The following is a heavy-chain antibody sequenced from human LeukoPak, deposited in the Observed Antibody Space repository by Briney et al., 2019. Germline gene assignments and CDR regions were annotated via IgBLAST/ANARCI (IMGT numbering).Heavy chain of an antibody. V-gene: IGHV3-21*01. CDR1: GFTFSSYS. J-gene: IGHJ6*02. D-gene: IGHD3-9*01. Sequence: PGGSLRLSCAASGFTFSSYSMNWVRQAPGKGLEWVSSISSSSSYIYYADSVKGRFTISRDNAKNSLYLQMNSLRAEDTAVYYCASVFDWLQIMDVWGQGTTVTVSS. CDR3: ASVFDWLQIMDV. CDR2: ISSSSSYI.